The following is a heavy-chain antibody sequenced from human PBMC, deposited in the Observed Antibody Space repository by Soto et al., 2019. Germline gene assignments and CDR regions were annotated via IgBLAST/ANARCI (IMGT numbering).Heavy chain of an antibody. V-gene: IGHV1-69*02. Sequence: QVQLVQSGAEVKKPGSSVKVSCKASGGTFSSYTISWVRQAPGQGLEWMGRIIPILGIANYAQKFQGRVTITADKSTSTAYMELSSLRSEDTAVYYCASNRDNILTGYPFDYWGQGTLVTVSS. D-gene: IGHD3-9*01. J-gene: IGHJ4*02. CDR3: ASNRDNILTGYPFDY. CDR1: GGTFSSYT. CDR2: IIPILGIA.